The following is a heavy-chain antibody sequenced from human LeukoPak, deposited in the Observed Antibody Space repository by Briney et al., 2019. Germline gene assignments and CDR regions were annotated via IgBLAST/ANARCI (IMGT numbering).Heavy chain of an antibody. CDR1: GGSISSGGNS. V-gene: IGHV4-30-2*01. D-gene: IGHD3-22*01. CDR2: IYHSGST. CDR3: ARAGYYDSSGYYSFYFDY. Sequence: SETLSLTCAASGGSISSGGNSWSWIRQPPGKGLEWIGYIYHSGSTYYNPSLKSRVTISVDRSKNQFSLKLSSVTAADTAVYYCARAGYYDSSGYYSFYFDYWGQGTLVTVSS. J-gene: IGHJ4*02.